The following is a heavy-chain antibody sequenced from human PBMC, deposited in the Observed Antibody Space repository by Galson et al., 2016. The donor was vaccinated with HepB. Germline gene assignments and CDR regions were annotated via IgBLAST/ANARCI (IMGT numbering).Heavy chain of an antibody. Sequence: QSGAEVKKPGESLKISCKGSGYSFTSYWIGWVRQMPGKGLEWMGFISPSDSQTTYNPSFQAQVTISADKSISTAYLQWSSLKASDSAIYFCARRAHYHYLPGWGKSLDLWGQGTVVTVSS. CDR2: ISPSDSQT. CDR1: GYSFTSYW. CDR3: ARRAHYHYLPGWGKSLDL. D-gene: IGHD3-9*01. V-gene: IGHV5-51*01. J-gene: IGHJ3*01.